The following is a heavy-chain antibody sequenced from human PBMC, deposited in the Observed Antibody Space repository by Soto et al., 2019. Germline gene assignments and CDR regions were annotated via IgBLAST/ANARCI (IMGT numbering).Heavy chain of an antibody. CDR2: FYYSKNT. J-gene: IGHJ1*01. V-gene: IGHV4-39*01. CDR3: ATHPPYGPLEH. D-gene: IGHD4-17*01. CDR1: GGSISSISNH. Sequence: QLQLQESGPGLVTPSETLSLTCTVSGGSISSISNHCGWIRQPPGKGLEWIGNFYYSKNTYYNPSFKSRVTISVDTSKNQCSLTLTSVTAADTAVYYCATHPPYGPLEHWCQGTLGTVSS.